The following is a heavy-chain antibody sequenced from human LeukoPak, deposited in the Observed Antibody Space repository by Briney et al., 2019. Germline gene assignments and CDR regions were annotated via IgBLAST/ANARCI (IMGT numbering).Heavy chain of an antibody. Sequence: GRSLRLSCAASGFTFSSYGMHWVRQAPGKGLEWVAVIWYDGSNKYYADSVKGRFTISRDNSKNTLYLQMNSLRAEDTAVYYCAKDGSYTYDLWSGYYPDYWGQGTLVTVSS. D-gene: IGHD3-3*01. CDR3: AKDGSYTYDLWSGYYPDY. CDR1: GFTFSSYG. J-gene: IGHJ4*02. V-gene: IGHV3-33*06. CDR2: IWYDGSNK.